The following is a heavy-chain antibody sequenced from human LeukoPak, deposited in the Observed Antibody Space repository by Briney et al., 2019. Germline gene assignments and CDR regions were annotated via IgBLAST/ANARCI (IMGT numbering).Heavy chain of an antibody. CDR2: IYYSGST. CDR3: AREGNGDYVRY. CDR1: GGSISSGGYY. Sequence: SETLSLTCTVSGGSISSGGYYWIWIRQHPGKGLEWIGYIYYSGSTYYTPSLKSRVTISVDTSKNQFSLKLSSVTAADTAVYYCAREGNGDYVRYWGQGTLVTVSS. V-gene: IGHV4-31*03. J-gene: IGHJ4*02. D-gene: IGHD4-17*01.